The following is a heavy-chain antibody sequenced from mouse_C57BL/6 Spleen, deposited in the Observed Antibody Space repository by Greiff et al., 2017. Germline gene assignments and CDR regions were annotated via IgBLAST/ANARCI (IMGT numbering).Heavy chain of an antibody. D-gene: IGHD4-1*01. CDR3: AREELGNWYFDV. CDR2: INPNNGGT. V-gene: IGHV1-18*01. Sequence: VQLKESGPELVKPGASVTIPCKASGYTFTDYNMDWVKQSHGKSLEWIGDINPNNGGTIYNQKFKGKATLTVDKSSSTAYMELRSLTSEDTAVYYCAREELGNWYFDVWGTGTTVTVSS. CDR1: GYTFTDYN. J-gene: IGHJ1*03.